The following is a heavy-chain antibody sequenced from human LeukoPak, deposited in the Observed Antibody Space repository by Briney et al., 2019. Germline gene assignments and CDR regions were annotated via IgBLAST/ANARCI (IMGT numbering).Heavy chain of an antibody. J-gene: IGHJ3*02. V-gene: IGHV3-13*01. Sequence: PGGSLRLSCAASGFTFSSYDMHWVRQATGKGLEWVSAIGTAGDTYYPGSVKGRFTISRENAKNSMYLQMNSLRAGDTAVYYCARGAYYDIHGALDIWGQGTMVTVSS. CDR3: ARGAYYDIHGALDI. D-gene: IGHD3-9*01. CDR2: IGTAGDT. CDR1: GFTFSSYD.